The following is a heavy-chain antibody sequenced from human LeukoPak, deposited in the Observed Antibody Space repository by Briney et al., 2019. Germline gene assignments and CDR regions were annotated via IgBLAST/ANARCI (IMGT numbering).Heavy chain of an antibody. J-gene: IGHJ4*02. CDR1: AYTFTSYD. CDR2: MNPNSGNT. V-gene: IGHV1-8*03. D-gene: IGHD5-12*01. Sequence: GASVKVSCKASAYTFTSYDINWVRQATGQGLEWMGWMNPNSGNTGYAQKFQGRVTITRNTYISTAYMELSSLRSEDTAVYYCARGGSVATNYFDYWGQGTLVTVSS. CDR3: ARGGSVATNYFDY.